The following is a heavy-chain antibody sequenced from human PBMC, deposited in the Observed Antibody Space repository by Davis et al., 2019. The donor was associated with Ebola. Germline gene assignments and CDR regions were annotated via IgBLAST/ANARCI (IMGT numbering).Heavy chain of an antibody. CDR1: GGSISSGGYY. CDR2: IYYSGST. J-gene: IGHJ5*02. CDR3: ARNDYDFLSGYYGTNWFDP. D-gene: IGHD3-3*01. V-gene: IGHV4-31*03. Sequence: LRLSCTVSGGSISSGGYYWSWIRQHPGKGLEWIGYIYYSGSTYYNPSLKSRVTISVDTSKNQFSLKLSSVTAADTAVYYCARNDYDFLSGYYGTNWFDPWGQGTLVTVSS.